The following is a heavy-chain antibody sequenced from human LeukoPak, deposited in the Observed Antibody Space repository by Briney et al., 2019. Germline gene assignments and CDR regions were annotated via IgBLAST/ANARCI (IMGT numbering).Heavy chain of an antibody. Sequence: SETLSLTCAVYGGSFSGYYGSWIRQPPGKGLEWIGKINHSGSTNYNPSLKSRVNISVDTSKNQFSLKLSSVTAADTAVYYCARAGYSSFYTWGQGTLVTVSS. J-gene: IGHJ5*02. CDR2: INHSGST. V-gene: IGHV4-34*01. CDR3: ARAGYSSFYT. CDR1: GGSFSGYY. D-gene: IGHD6-13*01.